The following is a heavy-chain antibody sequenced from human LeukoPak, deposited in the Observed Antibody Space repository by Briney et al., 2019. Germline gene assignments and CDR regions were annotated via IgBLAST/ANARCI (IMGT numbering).Heavy chain of an antibody. CDR1: GGTFSSYA. D-gene: IGHD6-19*01. CDR3: ARESGWYANYFDY. J-gene: IGHJ4*02. Sequence: ASVKVSCKASGGTFSSYAISWVRQAPGQGLEWMGRIIPILGIANYAQKFQGRVTITADKPTSTAYMELSSLRSEDTAVYYCARESGWYANYFDYWGQGTLVTVSS. V-gene: IGHV1-69*04. CDR2: IIPILGIA.